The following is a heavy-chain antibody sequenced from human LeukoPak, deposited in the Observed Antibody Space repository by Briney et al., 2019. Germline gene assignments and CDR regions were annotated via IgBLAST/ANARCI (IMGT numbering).Heavy chain of an antibody. CDR1: GYTFTGYY. J-gene: IGHJ5*02. Sequence: RASVTVSCKASGYTFTGYYMHWVRQAPGQGLEWMGWINPNSGGTNYAQKFQGRVTMTRDTSISTAYMELSRLRSDDTAVYYCARSVRGYCSSTSCYQLWFDPWGQGTLVTVSS. V-gene: IGHV1-2*02. CDR3: ARSVRGYCSSTSCYQLWFDP. CDR2: INPNSGGT. D-gene: IGHD2-2*01.